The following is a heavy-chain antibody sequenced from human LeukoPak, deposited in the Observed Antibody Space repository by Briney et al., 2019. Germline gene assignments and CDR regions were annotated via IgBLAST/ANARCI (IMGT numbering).Heavy chain of an antibody. J-gene: IGHJ4*02. CDR2: INPNSGGT. V-gene: IGHV1-2*02. D-gene: IGHD6-13*01. Sequence: GASVKVSCKASGYTFTSYDINWVRQAPGQGLEWMGWINPNSGGTNYAQKFQGRVTMTRDTSISTAYMELSRLRSDDTAVYYCARGYSSSPFDYWGQGTLVTVSS. CDR3: ARGYSSSPFDY. CDR1: GYTFTSYD.